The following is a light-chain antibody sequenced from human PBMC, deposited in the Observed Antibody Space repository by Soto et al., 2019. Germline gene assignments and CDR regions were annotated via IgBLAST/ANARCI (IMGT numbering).Light chain of an antibody. CDR1: SSDVGGYNY. CDR2: DVS. CDR3: RTCTSSRTRVV. J-gene: IGLJ2*01. Sequence: QSALTQPASVSGSPGQSITISCTGTSSDVGGYNYVSWYQQHPGKAPKLMIYDVSNRPSGVSNRFSGSKSGNSASLTISGLQAEDEADYYCRTCTSSRTRVVFGGGTKLTVL. V-gene: IGLV2-14*01.